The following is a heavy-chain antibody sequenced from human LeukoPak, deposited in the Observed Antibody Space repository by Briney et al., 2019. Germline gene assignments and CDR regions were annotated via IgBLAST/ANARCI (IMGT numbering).Heavy chain of an antibody. D-gene: IGHD2-2*01. CDR2: IHYIRDGP. CDR1: GFRFSRYA. V-gene: IGHV3-23*01. Sequence: GGSLRLSCVGSGFRFSRYAMSWVRQAPGKGLEWVATIHYIRDGPYYADSVKGRFTISRDNSKNTLYLQMNSLRAEDTAVYYCAKGQIVVVPAANDYWGQGTLVTVSS. CDR3: AKGQIVVVPAANDY. J-gene: IGHJ4*02.